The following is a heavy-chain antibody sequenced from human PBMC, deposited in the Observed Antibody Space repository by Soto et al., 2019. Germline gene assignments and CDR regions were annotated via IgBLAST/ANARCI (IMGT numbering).Heavy chain of an antibody. CDR2: IYHSGST. Sequence: QVQLQESGPGLVKPSGTLSLTCAVSSGSISSSNWWSWVRQPPGKGLEWIGEIYHSGSTNYNPSLKSRVTISVDKSKNQFSLNLSSVTAADTAVYYCARGGCSGGSCYRQYFDYWGQGTLVTVSS. CDR3: ARGGCSGGSCYRQYFDY. V-gene: IGHV4-4*02. CDR1: SGSISSSNW. J-gene: IGHJ4*02. D-gene: IGHD2-15*01.